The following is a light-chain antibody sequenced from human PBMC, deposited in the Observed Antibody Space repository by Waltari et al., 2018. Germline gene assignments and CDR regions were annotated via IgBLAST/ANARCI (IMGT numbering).Light chain of an antibody. CDR2: DTS. CDR1: TGAVTSGHY. J-gene: IGLJ1*01. V-gene: IGLV7-46*01. CDR3: LLSYSGARHV. Sequence: QAVVTQVPSLTVSPGGTVTHTCGSSTGAVTSGHYPYWFQQKPGQAPRTLIYDTSNKHSWTPARFSGSLLGGKAALTLSGAQPEDEAEYYCLLSYSGARHVFGTGTKVTVL.